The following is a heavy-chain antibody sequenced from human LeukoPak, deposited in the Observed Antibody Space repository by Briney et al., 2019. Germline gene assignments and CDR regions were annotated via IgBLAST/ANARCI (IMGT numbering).Heavy chain of an antibody. V-gene: IGHV3-7*03. CDR1: GFMFSSNW. Sequence: PGGSLRLSCAASGFMFSSNWMSWVRLAPGKGLEWVANIKEDGTETYYVDSVKGRFTISRDNAKNSLYLQMNSLRLEDTAVYYCAKEGRSLQTYWGQGTLVTVSS. J-gene: IGHJ4*02. D-gene: IGHD5-24*01. CDR2: IKEDGTET. CDR3: AKEGRSLQTY.